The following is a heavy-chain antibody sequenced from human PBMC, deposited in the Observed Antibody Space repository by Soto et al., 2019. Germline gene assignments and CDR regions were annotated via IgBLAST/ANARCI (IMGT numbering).Heavy chain of an antibody. V-gene: IGHV3-7*01. Sequence: EVQLVESGGGLVQPGGSLGLSCAASGFTFSSYWMSWVRQAPGKGLEWVANIKQDGSEKYYVDSVKGRFTISRDNAKNSLYLQMNSLRAEDTAVYYCARDGGYCSGGSCYSGGFFDYWGQGTLVTVSS. CDR3: ARDGGYCSGGSCYSGGFFDY. D-gene: IGHD2-15*01. CDR1: GFTFSSYW. CDR2: IKQDGSEK. J-gene: IGHJ4*02.